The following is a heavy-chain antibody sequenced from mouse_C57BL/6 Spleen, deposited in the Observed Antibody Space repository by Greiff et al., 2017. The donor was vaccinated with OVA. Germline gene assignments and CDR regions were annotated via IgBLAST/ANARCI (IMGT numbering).Heavy chain of an antibody. J-gene: IGHJ2*01. D-gene: IGHD1-1*01. CDR1: GYAFSSSW. CDR2: IYPGDGDT. CDR3: ARRGYYGPYFDY. Sequence: QVQLKESGPELVKPGASVKISCKASGYAFSSSWMNWVKQRPGKGLEWIGRIYPGDGDTNYNGKCKGKATLTADKSSSTAYMQLSSLTSEDSAVYFCARRGYYGPYFDYWGQGTTLTVSS. V-gene: IGHV1-82*01.